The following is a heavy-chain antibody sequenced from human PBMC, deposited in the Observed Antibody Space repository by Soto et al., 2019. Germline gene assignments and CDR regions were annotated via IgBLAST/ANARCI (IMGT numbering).Heavy chain of an antibody. D-gene: IGHD2-21*01. Sequence: GGSLRLSCVASDFTFSNYAMTWVRQAPGKGLEWVSAVTGSGVSTYYADSVKGRFTISRDNSTNSLYLEMNSLRAEDTAVYYCGRRCDCSPTRCSGALYHHYVMDVGGQGSSDIVSS. V-gene: IGHV3-23*01. CDR1: DFTFSNYA. CDR2: VTGSGVST. CDR3: GRRCDCSPTRCSGALYHHYVMDV. J-gene: IGHJ6*02.